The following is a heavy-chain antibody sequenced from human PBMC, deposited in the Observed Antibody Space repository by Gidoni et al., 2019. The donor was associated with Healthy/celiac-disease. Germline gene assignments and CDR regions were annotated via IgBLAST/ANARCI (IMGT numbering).Heavy chain of an antibody. Sequence: QVQLVQSGAEVKKPGSSVKVSCKASGGNFSSYAISWVRQAPGQGLEWMGGIIPIFGTANYAQKFQGRVTITADESTSTAYMELSSLRSEDTAVYYCARDRRRRWLQLSGVYYFDYWGQGTLVTVSS. D-gene: IGHD5-12*01. J-gene: IGHJ4*02. CDR2: IIPIFGTA. CDR1: GGNFSSYA. V-gene: IGHV1-69*12. CDR3: ARDRRRRWLQLSGVYYFDY.